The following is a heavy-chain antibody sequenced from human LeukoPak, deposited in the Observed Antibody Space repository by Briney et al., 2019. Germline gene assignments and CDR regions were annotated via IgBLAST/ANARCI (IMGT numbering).Heavy chain of an antibody. CDR1: GGSISSSSYY. CDR2: IYYSGST. D-gene: IGHD3-10*01. CDR3: ATAKGYYGSRSYYRGRAFDI. J-gene: IGHJ3*02. Sequence: SETLSLTCTVSGGSISSSSYYWGWIRQPPGKGLEWIGSIYYSGSTYYNPSLKSRVTISVDTSKNQFSLKLSSVTAADTAVYYCATAKGYYGSRSYYRGRAFDIWGQGTMVTVSS. V-gene: IGHV4-39*07.